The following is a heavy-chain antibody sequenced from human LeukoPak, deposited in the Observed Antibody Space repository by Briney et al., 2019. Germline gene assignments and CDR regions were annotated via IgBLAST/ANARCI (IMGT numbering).Heavy chain of an antibody. CDR2: INSDGSST. CDR1: GFTFSSYW. J-gene: IGHJ4*02. D-gene: IGHD5-18*01. Sequence: GGSLRLSCAASGFTFSSYWMHWVRQAPGKGLVWVSRINSDGSSTSYADSVKGRFTISRDNAKNTLYLQMNSLRAEDTAVYYCARVPDSYGQRGFDYWGQGTLVTVSS. V-gene: IGHV3-74*01. CDR3: ARVPDSYGQRGFDY.